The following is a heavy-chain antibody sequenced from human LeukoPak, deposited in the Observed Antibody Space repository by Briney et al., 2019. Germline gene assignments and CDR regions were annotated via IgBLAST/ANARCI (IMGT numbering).Heavy chain of an antibody. CDR2: IYTSGNT. D-gene: IGHD3-10*01. Sequence: SETLSLTCTVSGDSISSGSYYWNWIRQPAGKGLEWIGRIYTSGNTNYNPSLKSRVTISVDTSKNQFSLKLSSVTAADTAVYYCAREGLNMVRGVIPKEAWGWFDPWGQGTLVTVSS. CDR1: GDSISSGSYY. CDR3: AREGLNMVRGVIPKEAWGWFDP. J-gene: IGHJ5*02. V-gene: IGHV4-61*02.